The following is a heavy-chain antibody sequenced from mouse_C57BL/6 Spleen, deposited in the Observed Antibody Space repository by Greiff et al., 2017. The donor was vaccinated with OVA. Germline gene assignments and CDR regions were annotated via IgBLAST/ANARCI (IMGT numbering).Heavy chain of an antibody. D-gene: IGHD1-1*01. CDR2: ISSGGSYN. CDR1: GFTFSSYG. Sequence: EVHLVESGGDLVQPGGSLKLSCAASGFTFSSYGMSWVRQTPDKRLEWVATISSGGSYNYYPDSVKGRFTISGDNAKNTLYLQMRSLKSVDTAMYYCARDYGSEYAMDYWGPGTSVTVSS. V-gene: IGHV5-6*01. J-gene: IGHJ4*01. CDR3: ARDYGSEYAMDY.